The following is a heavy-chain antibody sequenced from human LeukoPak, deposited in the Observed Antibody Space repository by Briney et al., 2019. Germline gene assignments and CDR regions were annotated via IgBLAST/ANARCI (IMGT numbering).Heavy chain of an antibody. CDR1: GDSIRSYY. CDR3: AREPNGSGFDY. V-gene: IGHV4-59*01. CDR2: IYYSGST. D-gene: IGHD3-10*01. J-gene: IGHJ4*02. Sequence: SETLSLTCTVSGDSIRSYYWSWIRQPPGKGLEWIGYIYYSGSTKYNPSLKSRVTISVDTSKNQFSLKLSSVTAADTAVYYCAREPNGSGFDYWGQGTLVTVSS.